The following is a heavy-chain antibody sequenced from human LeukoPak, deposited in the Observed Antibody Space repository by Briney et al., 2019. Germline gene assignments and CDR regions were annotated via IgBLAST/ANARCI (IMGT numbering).Heavy chain of an antibody. J-gene: IGHJ4*02. D-gene: IGHD6-19*01. CDR2: IIPILGIA. Sequence: SVKVSCKASGGTFSSYAISWVRQAPGQGLEWMGGIIPILGIANYAQKFQGRVTITADKSTSTAYMELSSLRSEDTAVYYCARDMGSSGWYGYWGQGTLVTVSS. CDR1: GGTFSSYA. V-gene: IGHV1-69*10. CDR3: ARDMGSSGWYGY.